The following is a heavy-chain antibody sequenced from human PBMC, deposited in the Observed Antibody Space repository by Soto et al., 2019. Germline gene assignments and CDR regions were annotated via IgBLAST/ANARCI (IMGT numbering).Heavy chain of an antibody. CDR3: ARGTVMVHDFGDH. J-gene: IGHJ4*02. Sequence: EVQLVESGGGLVQPGGSLRLSCAASGFTFSNYWMHWVRQVPRKGLVWVSRISSDGSSTSYADSVKGRFIICRDNAKNTLYLQVNSLRAEDTSVYYCARGTVMVHDFGDHWGQGTLVAVSS. V-gene: IGHV3-74*01. CDR2: ISSDGSST. D-gene: IGHD4-17*01. CDR1: GFTFSNYW.